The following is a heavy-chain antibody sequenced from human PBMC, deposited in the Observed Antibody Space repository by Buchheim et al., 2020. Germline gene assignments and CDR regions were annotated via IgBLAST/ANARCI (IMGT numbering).Heavy chain of an antibody. V-gene: IGHV3-33*08. CDR2: IWYDGSNK. CDR3: ARDSTIWFGELSNFDY. J-gene: IGHJ4*02. D-gene: IGHD3-10*01. Sequence: QVQLVESGGGLVQPGGSLRLSCTASGFTFTNHAMTWVRQAPGKGLEWVAVIWYDGSNKYYADSVKGRFTISRDNSKNTLYLQMNSLRAEDTAVYYCARDSTIWFGELSNFDYWGQGTL. CDR1: GFTFTNHA.